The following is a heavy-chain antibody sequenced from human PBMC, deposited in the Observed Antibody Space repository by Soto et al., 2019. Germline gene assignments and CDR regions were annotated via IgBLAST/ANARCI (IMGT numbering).Heavy chain of an antibody. CDR3: ARDSVVSGAYSSTRYFDY. CDR1: GYTFTSYG. J-gene: IGHJ4*02. Sequence: GASVKVSCKASGYTFTSYGINWVRQAPGQGLEWMGWISAYNGNTNYAQKLQGRVTMTTDTSTSTAYMELSSLRSDDTAVYYCARDSVVSGAYSSTRYFDYWGQGTLVTVSS. V-gene: IGHV1-18*01. D-gene: IGHD6-13*01. CDR2: ISAYNGNT.